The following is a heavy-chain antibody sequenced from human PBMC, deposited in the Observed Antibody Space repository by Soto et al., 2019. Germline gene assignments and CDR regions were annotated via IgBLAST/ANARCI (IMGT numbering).Heavy chain of an antibody. CDR1: GYTFTSYA. CDR2: INAGNGKT. V-gene: IGHV1-3*01. Sequence: QVQLVQSGAEVKKPGASVKVSCKASGYTFTSYAMHWVRQAPGQRLEWMGWINAGNGKTKYSQKFQGRVTITRDTYESIAYRELSSLRSEDTAVYYCARGVGLYSNYDYWGQGTLVTVSS. D-gene: IGHD2-2*02. J-gene: IGHJ4*02. CDR3: ARGVGLYSNYDY.